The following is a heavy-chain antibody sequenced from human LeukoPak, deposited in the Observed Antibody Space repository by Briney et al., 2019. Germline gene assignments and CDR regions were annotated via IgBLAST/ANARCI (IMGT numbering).Heavy chain of an antibody. CDR3: ARAVVPAADRGNWFDP. V-gene: IGHV4-4*07. CDR2: IYTSGST. Sequence: SETLSLTCTVSGYSISSGYYWGWIRQPAGKGLEWIGRIYTSGSTNYNPSLKSRVTMSVDTSKNQFSLKLSSVTAADTAVYYCARAVVPAADRGNWFDPWGQGTLVTVSS. J-gene: IGHJ5*02. D-gene: IGHD2-2*01. CDR1: GYSISSGYY.